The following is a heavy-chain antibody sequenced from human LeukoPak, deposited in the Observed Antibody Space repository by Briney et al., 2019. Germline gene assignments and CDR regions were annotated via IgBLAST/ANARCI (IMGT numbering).Heavy chain of an antibody. CDR1: GFTVSSNY. V-gene: IGHV3-53*05. Sequence: PGGSLRLSCAASGFTVSSNYMSWVRQAPGKGLEWVSVIYSGGSTYYADSVKGRFTISRDNSKNTLYLQMNSLRAEDTAVYYCARALKVRYFDWLLPRYWGQGTLVTVSS. D-gene: IGHD3-9*01. CDR3: ARALKVRYFDWLLPRY. J-gene: IGHJ4*02. CDR2: IYSGGST.